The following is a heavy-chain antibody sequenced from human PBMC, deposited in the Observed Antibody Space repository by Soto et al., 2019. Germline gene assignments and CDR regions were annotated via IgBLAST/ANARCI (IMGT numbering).Heavy chain of an antibody. CDR3: AQGNWDSYYYGMDV. D-gene: IGHD7-27*01. CDR1: GDSVSSNSAA. V-gene: IGHV6-1*01. Sequence: SPTLSLTCAISGDSVSSNSAAWNWIRQSPSRGLEWLGRTYYRSKWYNDYALSAKSRITINPDTSKNQFSLQLNSVTPEDTAVYYCAQGNWDSYYYGMDVWGQGTTVTVSS. CDR2: TYYRSKWYN. J-gene: IGHJ6*02.